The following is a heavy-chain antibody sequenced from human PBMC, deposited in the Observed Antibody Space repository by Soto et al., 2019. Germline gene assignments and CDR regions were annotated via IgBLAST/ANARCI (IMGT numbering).Heavy chain of an antibody. V-gene: IGHV4-4*07. J-gene: IGHJ2*01. CDR3: ARLRNWCFDL. Sequence: QVQLQESGPGLVNPSETLSLTCSVSDDSISNYYWGWIRQPAGEGLEWIGRRYTSGGSYYNPSLRSRVPMSLDTSENQFSLKLTSVTAADTAVYYCARLRNWCFDLWGRGTLVTVSS. CDR1: DDSISNYY. CDR2: RYTSGGS.